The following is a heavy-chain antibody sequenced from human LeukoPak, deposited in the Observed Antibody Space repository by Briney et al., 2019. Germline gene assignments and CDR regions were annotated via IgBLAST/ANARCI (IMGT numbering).Heavy chain of an antibody. CDR1: GGSISSYY. D-gene: IGHD3-10*01. J-gene: IGHJ4*02. CDR3: ARGHRGGIMPRYVDY. V-gene: IGHV4-59*01. CDR2: IYYSGST. Sequence: SETLSLTCTVSGGSISSYYWSWIRQPPGKGLEWIGYIYYSGSTNYNPPLKSRVTISVDTSKNQFSLKLSSVTAADTAVYYCARGHRGGIMPRYVDYWGQGTLVTVSS.